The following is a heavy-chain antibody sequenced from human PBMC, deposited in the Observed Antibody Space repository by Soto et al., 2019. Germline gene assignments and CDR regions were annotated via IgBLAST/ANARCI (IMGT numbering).Heavy chain of an antibody. CDR3: ARSRKRLYDSLSGHYNPMQYYYYCMDV. Sequence: QVTLEESGPVLVKPTESLTLTCSVSGFSLSDPKMGVSWIRQPPGKTLEWLEHIFSSDEKSYSTSLTSRVTTAMHNTKSHVVLSLTIMDPVERATDYGARSRKRLYDSLSGHYNPMQYYYYCMDVRGKGPTVTVSS. D-gene: IGHD3-3*01. CDR1: GFSLSDPKMG. V-gene: IGHV2-26*01. J-gene: IGHJ6*03. CDR2: IFSSDEK.